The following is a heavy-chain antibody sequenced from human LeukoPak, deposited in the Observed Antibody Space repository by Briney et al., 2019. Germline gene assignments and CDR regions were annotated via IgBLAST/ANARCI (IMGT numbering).Heavy chain of an antibody. D-gene: IGHD3-10*01. J-gene: IGHJ6*03. V-gene: IGHV3-30*02. CDR1: GFTFSSYG. Sequence: PGGSLRLSCAASGFTFSSYGMHWVRQAPGKGLEWVAFIRYDGSNKYYADSVKGRFTISRDNSKNTLYLQMNGLRAEDTAVYYCAKTYGSGSYPQYYYYYMDVWGKGTTVTISS. CDR2: IRYDGSNK. CDR3: AKTYGSGSYPQYYYYYMDV.